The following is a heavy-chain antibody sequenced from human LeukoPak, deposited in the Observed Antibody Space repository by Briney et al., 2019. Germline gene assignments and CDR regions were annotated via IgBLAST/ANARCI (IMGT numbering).Heavy chain of an antibody. CDR1: GFTFSSYE. V-gene: IGHV3-48*03. J-gene: IGHJ1*01. CDR3: AKDDDWGRFKD. CDR2: ISGRGSTI. Sequence: GGSLRLSCAASGFTFSSYEMNWVRQAPGKGLEWASYISGRGSTIHYADSVKGRFTISRDNAKNTLYLQMNSLRAEDTAVYYCAKDDDWGRFKDWGQGTLVTVSS. D-gene: IGHD3-16*01.